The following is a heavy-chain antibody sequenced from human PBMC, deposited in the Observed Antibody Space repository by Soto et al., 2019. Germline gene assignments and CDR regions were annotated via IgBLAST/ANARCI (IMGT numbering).Heavy chain of an antibody. Sequence: SETLSLTCTVSGGSFSSYYWSWIRQPPGKGLEWIGLIYYSGVTNYNPSLKSRVTILADTSKNQFSLKLKSVTAADTAVYYCARDLLGYYYDSSGFYNSFDPWGQGTLVTVSS. CDR1: GGSFSSYY. V-gene: IGHV4-59*01. J-gene: IGHJ5*02. CDR2: IYYSGVT. CDR3: ARDLLGYYYDSSGFYNSFDP. D-gene: IGHD3-22*01.